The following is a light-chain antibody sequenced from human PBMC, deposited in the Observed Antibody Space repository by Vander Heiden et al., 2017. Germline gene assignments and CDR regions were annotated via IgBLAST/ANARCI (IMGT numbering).Light chain of an antibody. CDR1: LSIRSD. CDR3: LQDYNNPFT. Sequence: QMTRSPSSLSASVGDRVTITCRASLSIRSDLGWYQQRPGKAPKLLIYDATSLQSGVPSRFSGRGSGTDFTLTISSLHSEDFATYYCLQDYNNPFTFGPGTKVEIK. J-gene: IGKJ3*01. CDR2: DAT. V-gene: IGKV1-6*01.